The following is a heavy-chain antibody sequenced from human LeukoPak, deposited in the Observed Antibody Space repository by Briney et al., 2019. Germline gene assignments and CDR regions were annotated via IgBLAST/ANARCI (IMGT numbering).Heavy chain of an antibody. CDR1: GGSFSGYY. CDR3: ARGRYYFDS. Sequence: SETLSLTCAVYGGSFSGYYWSWIRQPPGKGLEWIGEINHSGRTNYNPSLKSRVTISVDTSKNQFSLKLSSVTAADTAVYYCARGRYYFDSWGQGILVTVSS. J-gene: IGHJ4*02. CDR2: INHSGRT. V-gene: IGHV4-34*01.